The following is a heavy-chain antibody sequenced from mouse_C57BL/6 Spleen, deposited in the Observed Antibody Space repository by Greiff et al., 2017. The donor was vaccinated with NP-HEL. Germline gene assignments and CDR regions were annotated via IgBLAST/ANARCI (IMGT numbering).Heavy chain of an antibody. Sequence: DVKLQESGPGLVKPSQSLSLTCTVTGYSITSGYGWNWIRQGPGNKLEWMGDISYSGSTNYNPSLKSRISITRDTSKNQFFLQLNSVTTEDTATYYFARTARIKYWGQGTTLTVSS. V-gene: IGHV3-2*02. CDR3: ARTARIKY. J-gene: IGHJ2*01. D-gene: IGHD1-2*01. CDR2: ISYSGST. CDR1: GYSITSGYG.